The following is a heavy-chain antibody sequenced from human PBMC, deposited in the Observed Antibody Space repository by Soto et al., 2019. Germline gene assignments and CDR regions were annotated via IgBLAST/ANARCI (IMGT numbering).Heavy chain of an antibody. D-gene: IGHD1-20*01. CDR3: AGTITGTSFDY. J-gene: IGHJ4*02. CDR2: ISPYNDNT. Sequence: ASVKVSCKASGYTFSSYGISWVRQAPGQGLEWMGWISPYNDNTKYAQKFQGRVTVTTDTSTRIAYMELRSLTSDDTAVYYCAGTITGTSFDYWGQGTLVTVSS. V-gene: IGHV1-18*01. CDR1: GYTFSSYG.